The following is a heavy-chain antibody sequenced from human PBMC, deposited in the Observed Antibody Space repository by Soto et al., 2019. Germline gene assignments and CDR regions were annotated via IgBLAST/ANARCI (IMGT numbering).Heavy chain of an antibody. CDR2: INAGNGNT. V-gene: IGHV1-3*01. CDR1: GYTFTSSA. D-gene: IGHD2-15*01. CDR3: ARSPGYCSGGSCLIRETFFDY. J-gene: IGHJ4*02. Sequence: ASVKVSCKASGYTFTSSAMHWVRQAPGKRLEWMGWINAGNGNTKYSQKFQGRVTITRDTSASTAYMELSSLRSEDTAVYYCARSPGYCSGGSCLIRETFFDYWGQGTLVTVSS.